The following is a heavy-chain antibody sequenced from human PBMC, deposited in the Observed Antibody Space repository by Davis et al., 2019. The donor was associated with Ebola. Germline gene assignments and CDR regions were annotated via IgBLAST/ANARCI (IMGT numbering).Heavy chain of an antibody. J-gene: IGHJ4*02. Sequence: GESLKISCAASGFTFSSYSMNWVRQAPGKGLEWVSSISSSSSYIYYADSVKGRFTISRDNAKNSLYLQMNSLRAEDTAVYYCARRGGVAPDWGQGTLVTVSS. CDR2: ISSSSSYI. V-gene: IGHV3-21*01. CDR1: GFTFSSYS. CDR3: ARRGGVAPD. D-gene: IGHD3-3*01.